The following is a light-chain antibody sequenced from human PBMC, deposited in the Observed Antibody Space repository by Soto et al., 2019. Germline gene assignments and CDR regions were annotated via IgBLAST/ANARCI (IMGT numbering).Light chain of an antibody. CDR2: GVS. Sequence: QSVLTQPASVSGSPGQSITISCTGTSSDVGGYNYVSWFQQHPGKAPKLKIYGVSNRPSGVSNRFSGSKSGNTASLTISELQAEDEADYYCTSFTTISTWMFGGGTKLTVL. J-gene: IGLJ3*02. V-gene: IGLV2-14*01. CDR3: TSFTTISTWM. CDR1: SSDVGGYNY.